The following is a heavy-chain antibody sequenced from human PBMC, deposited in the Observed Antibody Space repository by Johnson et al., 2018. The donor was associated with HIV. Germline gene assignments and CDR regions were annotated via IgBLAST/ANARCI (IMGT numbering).Heavy chain of an antibody. D-gene: IGHD2-2*01. CDR3: ARVAPAHDAFDI. J-gene: IGHJ3*02. Sequence: QVLLVESGGGLVQPGRSPRLSCAASGFTFSDYYMSWIRQAPGKGLEWVSYISSSGSTIYSPDSVKGRFTISRDNSKNTLYLQMNSLRAEDTAVYYCARVAPAHDAFDIWGQGTMVTVSS. V-gene: IGHV3-11*04. CDR1: GFTFSDYY. CDR2: ISSSGSTI.